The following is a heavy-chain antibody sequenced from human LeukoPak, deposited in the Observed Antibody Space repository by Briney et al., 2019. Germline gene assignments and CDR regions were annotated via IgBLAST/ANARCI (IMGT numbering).Heavy chain of an antibody. V-gene: IGHV3-9*01. CDR2: ISWNSGSI. CDR3: AKAENWNDVSGYFDY. CDR1: GFTFDDYA. J-gene: IGHJ4*02. Sequence: PGRSLRLSCAASGFTFDDYAMHWVRQAPGKGLEWVSGISWNSGSIDYADSVKGRFTISRDNAKNSLYLQMNSLKIEDTALYYCAKAENWNDVSGYFDYWGQGTLVTVSS. D-gene: IGHD1-1*01.